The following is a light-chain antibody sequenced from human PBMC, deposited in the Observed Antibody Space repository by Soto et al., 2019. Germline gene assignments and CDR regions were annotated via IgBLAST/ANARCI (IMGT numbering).Light chain of an antibody. J-gene: IGKJ1*01. CDR3: QKYNSASWT. CDR2: AAS. V-gene: IGKV1-27*01. Sequence: DIQMTQSPSSLSASVGDRVTITCWASQGISNYLAWYQQKPGKVPKLLIYAASTLQSGVPSRFSGSGSGTDFTLTISSLQPEDVATFYCQKYNSASWTFGQGTKVEIK. CDR1: QGISNY.